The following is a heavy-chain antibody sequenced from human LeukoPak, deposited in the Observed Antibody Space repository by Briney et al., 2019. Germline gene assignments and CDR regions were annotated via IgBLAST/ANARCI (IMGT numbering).Heavy chain of an antibody. J-gene: IGHJ4*02. CDR3: ARSDIWGSYRFLDY. V-gene: IGHV4-59*08. CDR2: FYHTGST. D-gene: IGHD3-16*02. Sequence: PSETLSLTCTVSGGSISRDSWSWIRQPPGKGLEWIGNFYHTGSTNYNPSLESRVTMSIDTSKNQFSLKLSSVTAADTAVYYCARSDIWGSYRFLDYWGQGTLVIVSS. CDR1: GGSISRDS.